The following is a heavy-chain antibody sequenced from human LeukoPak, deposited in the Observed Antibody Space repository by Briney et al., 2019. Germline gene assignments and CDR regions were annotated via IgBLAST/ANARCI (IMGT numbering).Heavy chain of an antibody. Sequence: SVKVSCKASGGTFSSYAMNWVRQAPGQGLEWMGGIIPILGTANYAQKFQGRVTITADESTSTAYMELSSLRSEDTAVYYCARGPTRKLGGWKKLDSWGQGTLVTVSS. CDR3: ARGPTRKLGGWKKLDS. CDR1: GGTFSSYA. CDR2: IIPILGTA. D-gene: IGHD6-19*01. V-gene: IGHV1-69*13. J-gene: IGHJ5*01.